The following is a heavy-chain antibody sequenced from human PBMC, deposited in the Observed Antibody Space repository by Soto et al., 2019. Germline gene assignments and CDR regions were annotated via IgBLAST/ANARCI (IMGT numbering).Heavy chain of an antibody. J-gene: IGHJ5*02. Sequence: PGGSRRLSCAASGFNFSNHWMHWVRQRPAEGLVWVSRITSDGKSKAYAESVKGRFAISRDNAKNTLYLQMNGLTAEDTAVYYCARESGDWPLNWFDPWGQGTLVTVSS. CDR2: ITSDGKSK. CDR3: ARESGDWPLNWFDP. D-gene: IGHD2-21*02. V-gene: IGHV3-74*01. CDR1: GFNFSNHW.